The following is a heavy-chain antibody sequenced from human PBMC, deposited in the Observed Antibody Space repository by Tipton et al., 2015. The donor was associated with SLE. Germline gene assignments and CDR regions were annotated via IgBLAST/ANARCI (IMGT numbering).Heavy chain of an antibody. V-gene: IGHV4-38-2*01. Sequence: TLSLTCAVSGYPISSGYYWGWIRQPPGKGLEWIGSIYHSGSTYYNPSLKSRVTISVDTSKNQFSLKLSSVTAADTAVYYCARSAGKGSNWAHFDYWGQGTRGTVSS. D-gene: IGHD6-13*01. J-gene: IGHJ4*02. CDR3: ARSAGKGSNWAHFDY. CDR1: GYPISSGYY. CDR2: IYHSGST.